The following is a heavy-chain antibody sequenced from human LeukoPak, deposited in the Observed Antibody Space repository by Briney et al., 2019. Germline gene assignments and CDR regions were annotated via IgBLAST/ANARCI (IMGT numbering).Heavy chain of an antibody. J-gene: IGHJ4*02. Sequence: SETLSLTCAVSGGSISSSNWWSWVRQPPGKGLEWIGEIYHSGSTNYNPSLKSRVIITVDKSKNQFSLKLSSVTAADTAVYYCARGRPITMIVVDDGSEGDYWGQGTLVTVSS. V-gene: IGHV4-4*02. CDR2: IYHSGST. CDR1: GGSISSSNW. CDR3: ARGRPITMIVVDDGSEGDY. D-gene: IGHD3-22*01.